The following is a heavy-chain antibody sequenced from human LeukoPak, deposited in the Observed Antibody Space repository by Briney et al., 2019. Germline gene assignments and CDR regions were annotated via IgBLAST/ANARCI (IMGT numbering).Heavy chain of an antibody. CDR3: ARLSAPFDY. CDR1: GYTFTGYF. D-gene: IGHD6-25*01. V-gene: IGHV1-46*01. Sequence: ASVKVSCKASGYTFTGYFIHWVRQAPGQGLEWMGIINPSGGSTSYAQKFQGRVTMTRDTSTSTVYMEPSSLRSEDTAVYYCARLSAPFDYWGQGTLVTVSS. CDR2: INPSGGST. J-gene: IGHJ4*02.